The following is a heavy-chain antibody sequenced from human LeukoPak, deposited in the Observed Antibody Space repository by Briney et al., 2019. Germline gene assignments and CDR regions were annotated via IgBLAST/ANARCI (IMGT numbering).Heavy chain of an antibody. CDR1: GYTFTSYY. CDR2: INPSGGST. CDR3: ARAEAVAGILFHFHEQLFDY. D-gene: IGHD6-19*01. J-gene: IGHJ4*02. Sequence: ASVKVSCKASGYTFTSYYMHWVRQAPGQGLEWMGIINPSGGSTSYAQKFQGRVTMTRDTSTSTVYMELSSLRSEDTAVYYCARAEAVAGILFHFHEQLFDYWGQGTLVTVSS. V-gene: IGHV1-46*01.